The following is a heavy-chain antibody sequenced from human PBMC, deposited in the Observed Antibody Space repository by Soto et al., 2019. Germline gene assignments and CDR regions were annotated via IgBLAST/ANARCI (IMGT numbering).Heavy chain of an antibody. V-gene: IGHV1-8*01. CDR1: GHTFTNLD. CDR3: ARYQEAAACTS. D-gene: IGHD6-13*01. Sequence: QVQLVQSGAEVKKPGASVKVSCKASGHTFTNLDINWVRQATGQGLEWMGWMNPNSDTGYAQKFQGRITMTRDTSTSTVYTELSSLRSEDTAVSYCARYQEAAACTSWGQGTPVTVSS. J-gene: IGHJ5*02. CDR2: MNPNSDT.